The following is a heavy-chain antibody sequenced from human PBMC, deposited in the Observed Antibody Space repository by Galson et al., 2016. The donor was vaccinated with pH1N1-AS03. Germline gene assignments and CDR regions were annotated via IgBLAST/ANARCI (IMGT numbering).Heavy chain of an antibody. CDR2: ISFDGDST. V-gene: IGHV3-30-3*01. CDR3: ARVWLPYSRSPSSLSSLDY. CDR1: GFSFSSHA. Sequence: SLRLSCAASGFSFSSHALHWVRQAPGKGLEWVSVISFDGDSTYTAKSVRGRFSISRDNSKQKLFLQMDSLRPEDTAVYYCARVWLPYSRSPSSLSSLDYWGQGTVVTVSS. D-gene: IGHD6-6*01. J-gene: IGHJ4*02.